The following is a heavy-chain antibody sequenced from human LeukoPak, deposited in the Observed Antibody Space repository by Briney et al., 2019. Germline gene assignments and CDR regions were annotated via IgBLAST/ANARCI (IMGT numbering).Heavy chain of an antibody. D-gene: IGHD2-2*01. CDR3: ARGGYCSSTSCPEDYYYYMDV. CDR2: INPSGGST. V-gene: IGHV1-46*01. J-gene: IGHJ6*03. CDR1: GYTFTSYY. Sequence: GASVKVSCKASGYTFTSYYMHWVRQAPGQGLEWMGIINPSGGSTSYAQKFQGRVTMTRDMCTSTVYMELSSLRSEDTAVYYCARGGYCSSTSCPEDYYYYMDVWGKGTTVTVSS.